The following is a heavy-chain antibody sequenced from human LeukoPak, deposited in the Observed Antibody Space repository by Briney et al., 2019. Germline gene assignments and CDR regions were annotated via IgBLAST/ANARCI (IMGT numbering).Heavy chain of an antibody. D-gene: IGHD4-17*01. Sequence: SETLSLTCIVSGASISRGGYYWSWIRQHPGKGLEGLGYIYYSGSTYYNPSLKSRTTISVDTSKNQLSLKLSYVTAADTAVYYCARDFRSKYAHYVPTFDYWGEGTLVTVSS. CDR2: IYYSGST. J-gene: IGHJ4*02. CDR3: ARDFRSKYAHYVPTFDY. V-gene: IGHV4-31*03. CDR1: GASISRGGYY.